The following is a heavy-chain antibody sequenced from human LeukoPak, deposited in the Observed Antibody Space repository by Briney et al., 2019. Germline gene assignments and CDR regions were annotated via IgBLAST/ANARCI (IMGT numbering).Heavy chain of an antibody. CDR1: GTPITVYY. CDR2: IDYSGST. D-gene: IGHD3-10*01. CDR3: ARRGSFNCFYP. J-gene: IGHJ5*02. Sequence: KPSETLSLPCFVSGTPITVYYWSWIRQPPGKGLEWIGTIDYSGSTNYSPSLHSRVTISVDTSKNQFSLKLSSVTAADTAVYYCARRGSFNCFYPWGQRTLVTVSS. V-gene: IGHV4-59*01.